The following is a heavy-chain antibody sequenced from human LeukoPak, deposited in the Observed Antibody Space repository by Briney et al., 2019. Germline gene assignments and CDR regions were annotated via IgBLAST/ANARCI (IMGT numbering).Heavy chain of an antibody. D-gene: IGHD5-12*01. V-gene: IGHV3-21*01. Sequence: GGSLRLSCAASGFIFSPYGMTWVRQAPGKGLEWVSTVTNTDYTSYRDSVKGRFTVSRDNARNSLYLQMTSLRVEDTALYYCARDGAWLRFDHWGQGTLVTVSS. J-gene: IGHJ4*02. CDR3: ARDGAWLRFDH. CDR2: VTNTDYT. CDR1: GFIFSPYG.